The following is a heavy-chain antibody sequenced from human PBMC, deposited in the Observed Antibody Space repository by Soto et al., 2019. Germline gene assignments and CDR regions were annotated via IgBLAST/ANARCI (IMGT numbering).Heavy chain of an antibody. CDR3: ARESIVATIVLGIPQNWFDP. Sequence: SETLSLTCTVSGGSISSYYWSWIRQPPGKGLEWIGYIYYSGSTNYNPSLKSRVTISVDTSKNQFSLKLSSVTAADTAVYYCARESIVATIVLGIPQNWFDPWGQGTLVTVSS. CDR2: IYYSGST. D-gene: IGHD5-12*01. J-gene: IGHJ5*02. CDR1: GGSISSYY. V-gene: IGHV4-59*01.